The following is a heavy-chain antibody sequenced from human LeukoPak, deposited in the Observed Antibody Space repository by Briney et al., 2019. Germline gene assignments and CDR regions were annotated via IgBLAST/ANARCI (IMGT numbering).Heavy chain of an antibody. CDR3: ARGGGGDLLEDGHPFDI. D-gene: IGHD1-26*01. CDR1: GYTFSDYF. V-gene: IGHV1-2*02. CDR2: INPNSGGT. Sequence: GASVKVSCKAFGYTFSDYFMHWVRQAPGQGLEWMGWINPNSGGTHSAQKFQGRVTMTRDTSISTAYMELSRLRSDDTDVYFCARGGGGDLLEDGHPFDIWGQGTMVTVSS. J-gene: IGHJ3*02.